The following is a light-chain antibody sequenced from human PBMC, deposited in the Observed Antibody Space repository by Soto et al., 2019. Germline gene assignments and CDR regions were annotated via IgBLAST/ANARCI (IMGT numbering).Light chain of an antibody. CDR2: EVV. J-gene: IGLJ1*01. CDR1: KNDIGVYDL. V-gene: IGLV2-8*01. Sequence: QSVLAQHPYASGSPGQSGTISFTGTKNDIGVYDLVSWYQHHPGKAPRLIIYEVVQRPSGVPDRFSGSKSGNTASLTVSWLQAADEADYFCKSYAGSNTYVFGSGTKFTVL. CDR3: KSYAGSNTYV.